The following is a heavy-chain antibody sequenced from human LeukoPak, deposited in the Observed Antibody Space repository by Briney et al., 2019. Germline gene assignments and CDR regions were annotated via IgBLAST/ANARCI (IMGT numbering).Heavy chain of an antibody. V-gene: IGHV1-2*02. J-gene: IGHJ4*02. CDR3: ARVVGLLVATTPYYFDY. D-gene: IGHD5-12*01. CDR1: GYTFTGYY. Sequence: GASVKVSCKASGYTFTGYYMHWVRQAPGQGLEWMGWINPNSGGTNYAQKFQGRVTMTRDTSISTAYMELSRLRSDDTAVYYCARVVGLLVATTPYYFDYWGQGTLVTVSS. CDR2: INPNSGGT.